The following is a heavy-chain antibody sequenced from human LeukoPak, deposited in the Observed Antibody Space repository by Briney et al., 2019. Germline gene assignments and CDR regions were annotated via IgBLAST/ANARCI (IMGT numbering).Heavy chain of an antibody. CDR3: ASDPGEV. J-gene: IGHJ6*02. Sequence: GGSLRFSCAAAGFTFNTYSINWVRQAPGKGLEWLSYISSSSRTIYYADSVKGRFTISRDNAKNSLYLQMTRLRAEDTAVYYCASDPGEVWGQGTTVTVSS. CDR1: GFTFNTYS. CDR2: ISSSSRTI. V-gene: IGHV3-48*01.